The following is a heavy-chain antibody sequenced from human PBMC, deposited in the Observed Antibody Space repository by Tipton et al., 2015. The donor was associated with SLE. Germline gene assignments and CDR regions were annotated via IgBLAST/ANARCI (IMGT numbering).Heavy chain of an antibody. CDR1: GFTFSSYG. D-gene: IGHD1-26*01. Sequence: SLRLSCAASGFTFSSYGMHWVRQAPGKGLEWVAVIWYDGSNKYYADSVKGRFTISRDNSKNTLYLQMNSLRAEDTAVYYRARDVGEWEPWFDPWGQGTLVTVSS. V-gene: IGHV3-33*01. CDR2: IWYDGSNK. CDR3: ARDVGEWEPWFDP. J-gene: IGHJ5*02.